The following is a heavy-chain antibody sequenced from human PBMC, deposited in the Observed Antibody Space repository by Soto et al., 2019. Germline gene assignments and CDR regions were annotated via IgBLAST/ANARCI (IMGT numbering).Heavy chain of an antibody. Sequence: ASVKVSCKASGYAFTSYGISWVRQAPGQGLEWMGWISAYNGNTNYAQKLQGRVTMTTDTSTSTAYMELRSLRSDDTAVYYCARDLSSGSYTGFQHWGQGTLVTVSS. V-gene: IGHV1-18*01. CDR3: ARDLSSGSYTGFQH. J-gene: IGHJ1*01. CDR1: GYAFTSYG. CDR2: ISAYNGNT. D-gene: IGHD1-26*01.